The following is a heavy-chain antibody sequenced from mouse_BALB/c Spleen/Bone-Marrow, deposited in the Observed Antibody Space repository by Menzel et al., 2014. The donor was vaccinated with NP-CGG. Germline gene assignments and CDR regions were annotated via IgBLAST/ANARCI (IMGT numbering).Heavy chain of an antibody. CDR3: AKYSMTTAIPY. CDR1: GFNFKDNF. D-gene: IGHD1-2*01. V-gene: IGHV14-3*02. J-gene: IGHJ3*01. Sequence: EVQLQQSGAELVKPGASVKLSCTASGFNFKDNFMHWVKQRPEQGLEWIGKIDPENGNTKYDPKFQGKATITADTSSNTAYLQLSSLTSEDTAVYYFAKYSMTTAIPYWGQWTLVTVSA. CDR2: IDPENGNT.